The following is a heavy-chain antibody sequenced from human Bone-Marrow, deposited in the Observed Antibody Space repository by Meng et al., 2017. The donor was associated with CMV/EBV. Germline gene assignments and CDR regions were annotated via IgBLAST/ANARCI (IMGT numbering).Heavy chain of an antibody. CDR2: IKSKTDGGTT. Sequence: WMNWVRQAPGKGLEWVGRIKSKTDGGTTDYVAPVKGRFTISRDDSKNTLYLQINSLKTEDTAIYYCTTYDLGYCSSTSCYGGNWFDPWGQGTLVTVSS. V-gene: IGHV3-15*07. CDR1: W. CDR3: TTYDLGYCSSTSCYGGNWFDP. J-gene: IGHJ5*02. D-gene: IGHD2-2*01.